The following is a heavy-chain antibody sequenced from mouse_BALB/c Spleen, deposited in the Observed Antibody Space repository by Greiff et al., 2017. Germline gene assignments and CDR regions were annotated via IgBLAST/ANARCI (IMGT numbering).Heavy chain of an antibody. CDR2: IDPETGGT. CDR1: GYTFTDYE. Sequence: VQLQESGAELVRPGASVTLSCKASGYTFTDYEMHWVKQTPVHGLEWIGAIDPETGGTAYNQKFKGKATLTADKSSSTAYMELRSLTSEDSAVYYCTDWDRFAYWGQGTLVTVSA. J-gene: IGHJ3*01. CDR3: TDWDRFAY. V-gene: IGHV1-15*01. D-gene: IGHD4-1*01.